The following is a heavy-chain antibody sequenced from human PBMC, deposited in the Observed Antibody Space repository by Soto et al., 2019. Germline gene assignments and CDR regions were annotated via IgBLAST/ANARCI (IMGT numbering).Heavy chain of an antibody. J-gene: IGHJ4*02. CDR3: ARGRGVRGRNPKRGPFDY. V-gene: IGHV4-34*01. Sequence: SETLSLTCAVYGGSFSGYYWSWIRQPPGKGLEWIGEINHSGSTNYNPSLKSRVTISVDTSKNQFSLKLSSVTAADTAVYYCARGRGVRGRNPKRGPFDYWGQGTLVTVSS. D-gene: IGHD3-10*01. CDR1: GGSFSGYY. CDR2: INHSGST.